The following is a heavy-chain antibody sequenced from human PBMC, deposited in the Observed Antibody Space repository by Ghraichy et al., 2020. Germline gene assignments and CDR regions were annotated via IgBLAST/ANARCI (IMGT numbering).Heavy chain of an antibody. Sequence: SETLSLTCAISGDSVSSTVAAWNWIRQTPSRGLEWLGRTYYRSKWFNDYAVFVKSRITINPDTSKNHFSLQLRSVTPDDTAVYYCARDAMLGYEFDSWGQGTRVIVTS. J-gene: IGHJ4*02. V-gene: IGHV6-1*01. CDR3: ARDAMLGYEFDS. CDR1: GDSVSSTVAA. D-gene: IGHD3-22*01. CDR2: TYYRSKWFN.